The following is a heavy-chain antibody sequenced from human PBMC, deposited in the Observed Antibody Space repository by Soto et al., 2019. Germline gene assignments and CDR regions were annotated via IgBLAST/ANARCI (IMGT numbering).Heavy chain of an antibody. Sequence: GGSLRLSCAASGFTFSSYAMSWVRQAPGKGLEWVSAISGSGGSTYYADSVKGRFTISRDSSKNTLYLQMNSLRAEDTAVYYCAKDRHYITMIVVVSPPAGAIDIRGKGTMVTVSS. CDR2: ISGSGGST. CDR3: AKDRHYITMIVVVSPPAGAIDI. J-gene: IGHJ3*02. V-gene: IGHV3-23*01. CDR1: GFTFSSYA. D-gene: IGHD3-22*01.